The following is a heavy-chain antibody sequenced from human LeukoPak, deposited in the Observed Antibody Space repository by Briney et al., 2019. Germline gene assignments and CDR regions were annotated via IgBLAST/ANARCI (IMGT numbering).Heavy chain of an antibody. J-gene: IGHJ6*02. CDR1: GYNFNGYY. V-gene: IGHV1-2*02. D-gene: IGHD3-10*01. CDR3: ARNYHGSGTDLPPEYYSGMDI. CDR2: MNPDSGGT. Sequence: ASVKVSCKASGYNFNGYYTHWVRQAPGQGPEWMGWMNPDSGGTKYAQKFQGRVTMTRDTAITTVYLELRRLTSADTAVYYCARNYHGSGTDLPPEYYSGMDIWGQGTTVIVS.